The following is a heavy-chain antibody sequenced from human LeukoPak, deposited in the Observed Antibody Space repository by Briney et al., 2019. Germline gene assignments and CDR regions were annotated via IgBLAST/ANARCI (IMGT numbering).Heavy chain of an antibody. CDR3: ARANDTLYYYYMDV. CDR2: MNPNGGNT. Sequence: GASVKVSCKASGYTFTSYDINWVRQATGQGLEWMGWMNPNGGNTGYAQKFQGRVTMTRNTSISTAYMELSSLRSEDTAVYYCARANDTLYYYYMDVWGKGTTVTISS. D-gene: IGHD1-1*01. CDR1: GYTFTSYD. J-gene: IGHJ6*03. V-gene: IGHV1-8*01.